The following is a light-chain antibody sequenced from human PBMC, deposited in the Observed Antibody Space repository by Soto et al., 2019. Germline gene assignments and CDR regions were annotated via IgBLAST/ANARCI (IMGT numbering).Light chain of an antibody. CDR3: QQYYSTPLT. J-gene: IGKJ1*01. V-gene: IGKV4-1*01. CDR2: WAS. Sequence: DIVMTQSPDCLAVSLGERATINCKSSQSVLYSSNNKNYLAWYQQKPGQPPKLLIYWASTRESGVPDRFSGSGSGTDFTLTISSLQAEDVAVYYCQQYYSTPLTFGQGTKVDIK. CDR1: QSVLYSSNNKNY.